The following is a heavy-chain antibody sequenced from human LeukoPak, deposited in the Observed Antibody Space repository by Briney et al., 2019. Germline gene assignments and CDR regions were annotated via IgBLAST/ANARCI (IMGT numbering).Heavy chain of an antibody. V-gene: IGHV3-33*08. CDR3: ARDWGKGDY. J-gene: IGHJ4*02. Sequence: GGSLRLSCAASGFTFDDYGTSWVRQAPGKGLEWVSLIWYDGSNKYYADSVKGRFTISRDNSKNTLYLQMNSLRAEDTAVYYCARDWGKGDYWGQGTLVTVSS. D-gene: IGHD3-16*01. CDR2: IWYDGSNK. CDR1: GFTFDDYG.